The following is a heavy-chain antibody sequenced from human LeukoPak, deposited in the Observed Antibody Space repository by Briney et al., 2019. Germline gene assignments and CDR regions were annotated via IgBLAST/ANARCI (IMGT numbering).Heavy chain of an antibody. D-gene: IGHD3-10*01. CDR3: TEGYGSGSSLHFDY. J-gene: IGHJ4*02. CDR1: GFTFDDYA. Sequence: GGSLRLSCAASGFTFDDYAMHWVRPAPGKGLEWVSGISWSSGSIGYADSVKGRFTISRDNAKNSLYLQMNSLRAEDTALYFFTEGYGSGSSLHFDYWGEGALVTVSS. CDR2: ISWSSGSI. V-gene: IGHV3-9*01.